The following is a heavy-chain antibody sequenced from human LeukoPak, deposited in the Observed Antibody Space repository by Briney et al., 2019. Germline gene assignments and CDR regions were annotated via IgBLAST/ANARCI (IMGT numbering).Heavy chain of an antibody. D-gene: IGHD3-22*01. CDR3: ARGYYYDSSGYYPYFDY. J-gene: IGHJ4*02. Sequence: GGSVRLSCAASGFIDSRNYMIWVGQARGKGLEGVSVIYSGGSTYYDECVKGRFTISRDNSKSTEYLQMNSLRAEDTAVYYCARGYYYDSSGYYPYFDYGGQGTLVTVSS. V-gene: IGHV3-53*01. CDR1: GFIDSRNY. CDR2: IYSGGST.